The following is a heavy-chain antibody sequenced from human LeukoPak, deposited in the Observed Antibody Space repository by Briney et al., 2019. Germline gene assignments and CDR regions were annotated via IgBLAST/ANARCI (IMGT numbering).Heavy chain of an antibody. V-gene: IGHV3-9*01. Sequence: GGSLRLSCAASGFTFDDYAMHWVRQAPGKGLEWVSGISWNSGSIGYADSVKGRLTISRDNAKNSLYLQMNSLRAEDTALYYCAEGYSSSWYSYDYWGQGTLVTVSS. CDR3: AEGYSSSWYSYDY. J-gene: IGHJ4*02. D-gene: IGHD6-13*01. CDR2: ISWNSGSI. CDR1: GFTFDDYA.